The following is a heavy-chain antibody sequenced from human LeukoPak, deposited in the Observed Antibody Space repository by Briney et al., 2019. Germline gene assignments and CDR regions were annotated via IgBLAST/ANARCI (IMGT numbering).Heavy chain of an antibody. D-gene: IGHD6-13*01. CDR3: ARGGAAAVA. V-gene: IGHV1-2*02. CDR1: GYTFTDSY. J-gene: IGHJ3*01. Sequence: GASVKVSCKASGYTFTDSYMDWVRQAPGQGLEWMGWINPNSGDTNYAQKFQGRVTMTRDTSISTAYMELSRLTSDDTAVYYCARGGAAAVAWGQGTMVTVSS. CDR2: INPNSGDT.